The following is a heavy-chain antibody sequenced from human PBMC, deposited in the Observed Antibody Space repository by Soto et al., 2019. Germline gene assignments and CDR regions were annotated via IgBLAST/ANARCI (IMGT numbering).Heavy chain of an antibody. CDR2: ISSSSSYI. CDR3: ARDTYYYGSGSYSP. Sequence: EVQLVESGGGLVKPGGSLRLSCAASGFTFSSYSMNWVRQAPGKGLDWVSSISSSSSYIYYADSVKGRFTISRDNAKNSLYLQINSLRAEDKAVYYCARDTYYYGSGSYSPWGQGTLVTVSS. J-gene: IGHJ5*02. V-gene: IGHV3-21*01. CDR1: GFTFSSYS. D-gene: IGHD3-10*01.